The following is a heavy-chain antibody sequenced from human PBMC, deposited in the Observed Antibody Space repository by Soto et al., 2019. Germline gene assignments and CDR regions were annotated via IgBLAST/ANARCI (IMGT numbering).Heavy chain of an antibody. CDR2: INDRGSI. D-gene: IGHD3-9*01. Sequence: QVQLQQWGAGPLRPLETLSLTCGVSGGSFSGYYWAWIRQSPGKGLEWIGEINDRGSINYNPSRKSRVSISVDTSKNQYSLNLRSVTAADTAVYYCARESHDILTGPPWVWYFDLWGRGTLVTVSS. J-gene: IGHJ2*01. CDR1: GGSFSGYY. V-gene: IGHV4-34*01. CDR3: ARESHDILTGPPWVWYFDL.